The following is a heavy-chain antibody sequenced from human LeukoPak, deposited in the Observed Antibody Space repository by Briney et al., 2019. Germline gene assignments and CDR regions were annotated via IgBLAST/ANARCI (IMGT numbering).Heavy chain of an antibody. CDR1: GFTFSSYA. J-gene: IGHJ6*02. V-gene: IGHV3-23*01. D-gene: IGHD6-19*01. CDR2: ISGSGGST. Sequence: GGSLRLSCAASGFTFSSYAMSWVRQAPGEGLEWVSAISGSGGSTYYADSVKGRFTISRDNSKNTLYLQMNSLRAEDTAVYYCAKDKGLHSSGHGMDVWGQGTTVTVSS. CDR3: AKDKGLHSSGHGMDV.